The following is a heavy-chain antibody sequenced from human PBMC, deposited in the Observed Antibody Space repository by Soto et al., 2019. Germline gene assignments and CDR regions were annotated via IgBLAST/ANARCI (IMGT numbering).Heavy chain of an antibody. J-gene: IGHJ4*02. D-gene: IGHD5-12*01. CDR1: GATFSSYA. CDR2: IVPTVDTS. Sequence: QVQLVQSGAEVRQPASSVKVSCKTSGATFSSYAITWVRQAPGQGLEWMGGIVPTVDTSTYAQKFQGRVTITADKLTNTVYMELGSLRSDDTAVYYCVRVVAIPGYPDNWGQGTLVTVSS. V-gene: IGHV1-69*14. CDR3: VRVVAIPGYPDN.